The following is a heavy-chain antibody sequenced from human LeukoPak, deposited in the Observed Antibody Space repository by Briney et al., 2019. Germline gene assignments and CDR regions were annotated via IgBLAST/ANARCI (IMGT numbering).Heavy chain of an antibody. Sequence: GGSLTLPCVVSGITFSNYAMSWVRQAPGKGLEWVSGITASGGNTYYADPVKGRFTISRDNSNNILYLQMTSLRAEDTAVYYCAKLPTYDFWSGYYNDWGQGTLVTVSS. D-gene: IGHD3-3*01. V-gene: IGHV3-23*01. CDR3: AKLPTYDFWSGYYND. CDR2: ITASGGNT. J-gene: IGHJ4*02. CDR1: GITFSNYA.